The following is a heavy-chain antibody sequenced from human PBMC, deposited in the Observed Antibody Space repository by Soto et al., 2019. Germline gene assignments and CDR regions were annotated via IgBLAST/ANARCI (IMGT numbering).Heavy chain of an antibody. CDR3: AKEIGDYVWYFDL. J-gene: IGHJ2*01. CDR2: ISGSGGST. CDR1: GFTFSSYA. Sequence: GVSLRLSCAASGFTFSSYAMSWVRQAPGKGLEWVSAISGSGGSTYYADSVKGRFTISRDNSKNTLYLQMNGLRAEDTAVYYCAKEIGDYVWYFDLWGRGTLVNGSS. D-gene: IGHD4-17*01. V-gene: IGHV3-23*01.